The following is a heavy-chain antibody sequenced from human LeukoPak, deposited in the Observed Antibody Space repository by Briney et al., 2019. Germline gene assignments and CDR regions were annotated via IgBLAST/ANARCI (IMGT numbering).Heavy chain of an antibody. CDR2: ISSSSSYI. J-gene: IGHJ4*02. CDR3: ARGGSDTAMAHDY. CDR1: GFTFSSYS. D-gene: IGHD5-18*01. V-gene: IGHV3-21*01. Sequence: GGSLRLSCAASGFTFSSYSMNWVRQAPGKGLEWASSISSSSSYIYYADSVKGRFTISRDDAKNTLYLQVNSLRAEDTAVYFCARGGSDTAMAHDYWGQGTLVTVSS.